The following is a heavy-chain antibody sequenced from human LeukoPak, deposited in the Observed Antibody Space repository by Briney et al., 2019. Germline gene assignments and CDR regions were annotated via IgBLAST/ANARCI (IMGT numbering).Heavy chain of an antibody. CDR3: ARTYDFGRGPPGDAFDN. CDR1: GFTFSTYW. V-gene: IGHV3-48*01. J-gene: IGHJ3*02. Sequence: GGSLRLSCAASGFTFSTYWMNWVRQAPGKGPEWVSYIDARSGITYYADSVQGRFTLSRDNARESVFLQMDSLRVDDTAVYYCARTYDFGRGPPGDAFDNWGPGTWVIVSS. CDR2: IDARSGIT. D-gene: IGHD3-3*01.